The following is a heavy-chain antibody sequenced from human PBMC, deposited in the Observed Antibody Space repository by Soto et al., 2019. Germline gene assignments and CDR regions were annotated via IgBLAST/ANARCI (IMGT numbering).Heavy chain of an antibody. V-gene: IGHV3-11*01. D-gene: IGHD3-22*01. CDR3: ARDLGYYASDGYFDS. Sequence: GGSLRLSCAASGFTFSDYYMSWIRQAPGKGLEWVSYISSSGSIIYYADSVKGRFTISRDNAKNSLYLQPNSLKAEDTAVYYSARDLGYYASDGYFDSWGQGTVVTVSS. CDR2: ISSSGSII. CDR1: GFTFSDYY. J-gene: IGHJ4*02.